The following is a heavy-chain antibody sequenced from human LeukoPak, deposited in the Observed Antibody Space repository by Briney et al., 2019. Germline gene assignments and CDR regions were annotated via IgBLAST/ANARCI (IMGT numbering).Heavy chain of an antibody. Sequence: GASVKVSCKASGYTFTSYDINWVRQATGQGLEWMGWMNPNSGNTNYAQKFQERVTITRDMSTSTAYMELSSLKSEDTAVYYCAAGYYGDYRGFGAFDIWGQGTMVTVSS. CDR1: GYTFTSYD. V-gene: IGHV1-8*01. D-gene: IGHD4-17*01. CDR3: AAGYYGDYRGFGAFDI. CDR2: MNPNSGNT. J-gene: IGHJ3*02.